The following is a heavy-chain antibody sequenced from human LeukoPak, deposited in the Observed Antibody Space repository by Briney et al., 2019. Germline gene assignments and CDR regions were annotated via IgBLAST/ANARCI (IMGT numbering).Heavy chain of an antibody. CDR3: ARGSGALYYGIDV. J-gene: IGHJ6*02. CDR1: SGSIRSYY. D-gene: IGHD3-10*01. CDR2: INFSGTT. Sequence: SETLSLTCTVPSGSIRSYYWSWIRQPPGEGLEWIGYINFSGTTNYNPSLKSRVTISADTSKDQFSLKLTSVTAADTAVYYCARGSGALYYGIDVWGQGTTVTVSS. V-gene: IGHV4-59*01.